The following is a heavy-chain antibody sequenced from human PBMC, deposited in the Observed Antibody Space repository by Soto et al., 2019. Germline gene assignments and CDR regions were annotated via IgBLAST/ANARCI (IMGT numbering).Heavy chain of an antibody. CDR3: ARGASFYYYYGMDV. CDR1: GGSFSGYY. CDR2: INHSGST. J-gene: IGHJ6*02. V-gene: IGHV4-34*01. Sequence: PSETLSLTCAVYGGSFSGYYWSWIRQPPGKGLEWIGEINHSGSTNYNPSLKSRVTISVDTSKNQFSLKLSSVTAADTAVYYCARGASFYYYYGMDVSGQRTTVTVSS.